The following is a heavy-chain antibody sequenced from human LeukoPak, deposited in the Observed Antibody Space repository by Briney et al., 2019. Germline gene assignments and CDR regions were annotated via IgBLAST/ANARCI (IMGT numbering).Heavy chain of an antibody. J-gene: IGHJ3*02. D-gene: IGHD2-2*01. CDR1: GFTFSNAW. CDR3: ARDACPSCSYGDAFDI. Sequence: PGGSLRLSCAASGFTFSNAWMSWVRQAPGKGLEWVGRIKSKTDGGTTDYAAPVKGRFTISRDDSKNTLYLQMNSLRSEDTAVYYCARDACPSCSYGDAFDIWGQGTLVTVSS. CDR2: IKSKTDGGTT. V-gene: IGHV3-15*01.